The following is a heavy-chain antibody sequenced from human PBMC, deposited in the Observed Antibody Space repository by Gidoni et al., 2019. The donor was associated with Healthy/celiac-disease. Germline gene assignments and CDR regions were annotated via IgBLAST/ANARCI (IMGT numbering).Heavy chain of an antibody. CDR1: GFTFSSYS. CDR2: ISSSSSYI. Sequence: EVQLVESGGGLVKPGGSLRLSCAASGFTFSSYSMNWVRQAPGKGLEWVSSISSSSSYIYYADSVKGRFTISRDNAKNPLYLQMNSLRAEDTAVYYCAKAGLRFLEWFRQPFDYWGQGTLVTVSS. V-gene: IGHV3-21*01. D-gene: IGHD3-3*01. J-gene: IGHJ4*02. CDR3: AKAGLRFLEWFRQPFDY.